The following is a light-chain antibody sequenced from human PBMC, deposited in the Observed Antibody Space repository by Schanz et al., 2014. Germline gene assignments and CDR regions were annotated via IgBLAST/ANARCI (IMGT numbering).Light chain of an antibody. Sequence: QSALTQPASVSGSPGQSITISCTGTSSDVGGYNYVSWYQQYPGKAPKLMIYDVSNRPSGVSNRFSGSKSGNTASLTISGLQAEDEADYYCSSYRRTATVAVFGTGTKLT. J-gene: IGLJ1*01. CDR2: DVS. CDR3: SSYRRTATVAV. V-gene: IGLV2-14*03. CDR1: SSDVGGYNY.